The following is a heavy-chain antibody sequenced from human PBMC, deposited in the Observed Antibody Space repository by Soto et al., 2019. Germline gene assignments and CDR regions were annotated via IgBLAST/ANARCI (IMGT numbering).Heavy chain of an antibody. V-gene: IGHV4-31*03. J-gene: IGHJ5*02. CDR3: ARERQVGPSSGRFDP. CDR2: ITYNGRT. CDR1: GDSINSDSVY. Sequence: QVHLQESGPGLVKPSQTLSLTCSVNGDSINSDSVYWSWIRQSPGKGLEYIGYITYNGRTFYNPSLRSRVTMSMDTPKNQFPLEVRSVTAADTAVYYCARERQVGPSSGRFDPWGQGTLVTVST.